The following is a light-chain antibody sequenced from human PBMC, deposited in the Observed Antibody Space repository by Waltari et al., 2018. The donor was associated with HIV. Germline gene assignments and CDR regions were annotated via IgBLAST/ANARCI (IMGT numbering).Light chain of an antibody. Sequence: QSVLTQPPSASGTPGQRVTISCSGSSSNIGSYYVYWYQQLPGTAPKLLIYRNKPRPSGVPDRFSGSKSGTSASLAINGLRSEDEADYYCAAWTDSLTAVVFGGGTKLSVL. V-gene: IGLV1-47*01. CDR1: SSNIGSYY. J-gene: IGLJ2*01. CDR3: AAWTDSLTAVV. CDR2: RNK.